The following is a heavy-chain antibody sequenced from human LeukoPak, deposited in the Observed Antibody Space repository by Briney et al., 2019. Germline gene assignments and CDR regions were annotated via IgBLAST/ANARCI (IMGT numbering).Heavy chain of an antibody. CDR3: ARHGGSLDYFDS. Sequence: SETLSLTCSVSTGSISTYYWSWIRQSPGKGLEWIGYIYHGGTTSYNPFPKRRVTISVDSPKNQFFLRLTSLTAADTALYYCARHGGSLDYFDSWGPGSLVIASS. CDR2: IYHGGTT. J-gene: IGHJ4*02. V-gene: IGHV4-59*08. D-gene: IGHD2-15*01. CDR1: TGSISTYY.